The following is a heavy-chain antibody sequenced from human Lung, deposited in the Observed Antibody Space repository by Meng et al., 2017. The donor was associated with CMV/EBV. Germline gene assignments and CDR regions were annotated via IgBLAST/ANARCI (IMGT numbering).Heavy chain of an antibody. V-gene: IGHV4-34*01. Sequence: SGTLSLXCAVYGGSFSGYYWSWIRQPPGKGLEWIGEINHSGSTNFNPSLKSRVTISVDTSKNQFSLKLSSVTAAGTAVYYCARGGFTYDFWSGYDFDYWGQGTLVTVSS. CDR2: INHSGST. D-gene: IGHD3-3*01. J-gene: IGHJ4*02. CDR3: ARGGFTYDFWSGYDFDY. CDR1: GGSFSGYY.